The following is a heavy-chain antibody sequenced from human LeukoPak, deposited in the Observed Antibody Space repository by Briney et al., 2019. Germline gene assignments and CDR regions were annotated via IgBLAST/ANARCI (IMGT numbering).Heavy chain of an antibody. CDR1: GGSVSSGSYY. CDR2: INHSGST. J-gene: IGHJ2*01. V-gene: IGHV4-39*07. Sequence: SETLSLTCTVSGGSVSSGSYYWSWIRQPPGKGLEWIGEINHSGSTNYNPSLKSRVTISVDTSKNQFSLKLSSVTAADTAVYYCARGQGRRYFDLWGRGTLVTVSS. CDR3: ARGQGRRYFDL.